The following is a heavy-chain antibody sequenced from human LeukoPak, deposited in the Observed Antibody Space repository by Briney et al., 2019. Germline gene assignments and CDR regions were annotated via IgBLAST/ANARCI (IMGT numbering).Heavy chain of an antibody. CDR2: ISAYNGNT. CDR3: AREGYSSGWYVGYYYYMDV. CDR1: GYTFTSYG. D-gene: IGHD6-19*01. J-gene: IGHJ6*03. V-gene: IGHV1-18*01. Sequence: ASVKVSCKASGYTFTSYGISWVRQAPGQGLEWMGWISAYNGNTNYAQKLQGRVTMTTDTSTSTAYMELRSLRSEDTAVYYCAREGYSSGWYVGYYYYMDVWGKGTTGTVSS.